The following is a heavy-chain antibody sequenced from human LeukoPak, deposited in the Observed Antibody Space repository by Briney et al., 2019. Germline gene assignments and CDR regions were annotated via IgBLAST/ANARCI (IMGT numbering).Heavy chain of an antibody. Sequence: PSETLSLTCTVSGGSISSSSYYWGWIRQPPGKGLEWIGSMYSSGSTYYNPSLKSRVTISVDTSKNQFSLKLSSVTAADTAVYYCTRGSIAYYYMDVWGKGTTVTISS. CDR1: GGSISSSSYY. CDR2: MYSSGST. D-gene: IGHD3-22*01. CDR3: TRGSIAYYYMDV. J-gene: IGHJ6*03. V-gene: IGHV4-39*07.